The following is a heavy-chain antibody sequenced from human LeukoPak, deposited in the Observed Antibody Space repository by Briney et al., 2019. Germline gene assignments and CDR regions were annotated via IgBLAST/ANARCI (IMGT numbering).Heavy chain of an antibody. J-gene: IGHJ4*02. CDR1: GFSFSTQE. V-gene: IGHV3-48*03. D-gene: IGHD5-12*01. CDR3: ARGSYTGFDLYFDS. Sequence: GGSLRLSCAASGFSFSTQEMAWVRQAPGKGLEWVSYISKDGRTIYYADSVKGRFTISRDNTRNSLLLQLSSLSADDTAFYYCARGSYTGFDLYFDSWGQGTLVTISS. CDR2: ISKDGRTI.